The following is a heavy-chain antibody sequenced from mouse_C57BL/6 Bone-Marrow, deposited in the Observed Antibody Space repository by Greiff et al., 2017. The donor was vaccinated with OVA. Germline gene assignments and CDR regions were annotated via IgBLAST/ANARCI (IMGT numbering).Heavy chain of an antibody. D-gene: IGHD4-1*01. Sequence: VQLQESGPGLVQPSQSLSITCTVSGFSLTSYGVHWVRQSPGKGLEWLGVIWSGGSTDYNAAFISRLSISKDNSKSQVFFKMNSLQADDTAIYYCARKGANWDVWAMDYWGQGTSVTVSS. CDR1: GFSLTSYG. CDR3: ARKGANWDVWAMDY. CDR2: IWSGGST. J-gene: IGHJ4*01. V-gene: IGHV2-2*01.